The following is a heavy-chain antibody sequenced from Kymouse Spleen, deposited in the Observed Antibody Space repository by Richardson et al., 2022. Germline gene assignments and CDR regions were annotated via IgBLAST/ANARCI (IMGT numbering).Heavy chain of an antibody. D-gene: IGHD3-10*01. CDR3: ARHYYGSGSYSAYYYYYGMDV. Sequence: QVQLVESGGGLVKPGGSLRLSCAASGFTFSDYYMSWIRQAPGKGLEWVSYISSSGSTIYYADSVKGRFTISRDNAKNSLYLQMNSLRAEDTAVYYCARHYYGSGSYSAYYYYYGMDVWGQGTTVTVSS. V-gene: IGHV3-11*01. CDR1: GFTFSDYY. J-gene: IGHJ6*02. CDR2: ISSSGSTI.